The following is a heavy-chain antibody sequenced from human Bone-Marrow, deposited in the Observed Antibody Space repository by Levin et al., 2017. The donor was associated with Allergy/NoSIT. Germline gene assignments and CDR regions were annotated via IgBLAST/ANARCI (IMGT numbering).Heavy chain of an antibody. Sequence: GESLKISCAASGFTFSDYYMSWIRQAPGKGLEWVSYISSSGSTIYYADSVKGRFTISRDNAKNSLYLQMNSLRAEDTAVYYCATGTPGDYFDYWGQGTLVTVSS. J-gene: IGHJ4*02. CDR2: ISSSGSTI. V-gene: IGHV3-11*01. CDR3: ATGTPGDYFDY. CDR1: GFTFSDYY. D-gene: IGHD1-1*01.